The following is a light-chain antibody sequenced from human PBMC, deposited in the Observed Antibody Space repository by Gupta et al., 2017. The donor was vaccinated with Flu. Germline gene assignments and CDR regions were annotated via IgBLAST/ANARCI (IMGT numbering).Light chain of an antibody. V-gene: IGKV1-16*02. CDR2: AES. Sequence: DIEMTQSPSSLSASVGDRVTITCRASQSISDYLAWFQQKPVKAPKSLIYAESSLQSGVPSKFSGSGSGTDLTLTIRSRHPEDFATYHCRRDNTYPLTFRCGTKVKIK. J-gene: IGKJ4*01. CDR1: QSISDY. CDR3: RRDNTYPLT.